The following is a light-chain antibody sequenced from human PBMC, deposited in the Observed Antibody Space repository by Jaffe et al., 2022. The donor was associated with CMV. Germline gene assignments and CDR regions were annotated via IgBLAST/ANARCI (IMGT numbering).Light chain of an antibody. CDR2: KAS. J-gene: IGKJ4*01. CDR3: HPKLT. Sequence: DIQMTQSPSTLSASVGDRVTITCRASQSISSWLAWYQQKPGKAPKLLIYKASSLESGVPSRFSGSGSGTEFTLTISSLQPDDFATYYCHPKLTFGGGTKVEIK. V-gene: IGKV1-5*03. CDR1: QSISSW.